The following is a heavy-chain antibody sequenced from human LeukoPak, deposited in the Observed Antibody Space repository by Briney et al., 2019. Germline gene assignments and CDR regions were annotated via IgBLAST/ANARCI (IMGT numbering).Heavy chain of an antibody. CDR1: GFTFSSYA. J-gene: IGHJ6*02. V-gene: IGHV3-30*09. Sequence: GGSLRLSCAASGFTFSSYAMHWVRQAPGKGLEWVAVISYDGSNKYYADSVKGRFAISRDNSKNTLYLQMNSLKAEDTAVYYCARECTRCGSGFIIHCYYGMDVWGQGTTVTVSS. CDR3: ARECTRCGSGFIIHCYYGMDV. CDR2: ISYDGSNK. D-gene: IGHD6-19*01.